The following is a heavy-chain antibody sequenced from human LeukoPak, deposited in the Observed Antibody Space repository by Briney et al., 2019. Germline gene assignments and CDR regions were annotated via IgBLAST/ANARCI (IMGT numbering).Heavy chain of an antibody. D-gene: IGHD3-22*01. V-gene: IGHV4-4*02. CDR1: GGSISSSNW. J-gene: IGHJ3*02. CDR3: ARHWVSSGPGAFDI. Sequence: PSETLSLTCAVSGGSISSSNWWSWVRQPPGKGLEWIGEIYHSGSTNYNPSLKSRVTISVDKSKNQFSLKLSSVTAADTAVYYCARHWVSSGPGAFDIWGQGTMVTVSS. CDR2: IYHSGST.